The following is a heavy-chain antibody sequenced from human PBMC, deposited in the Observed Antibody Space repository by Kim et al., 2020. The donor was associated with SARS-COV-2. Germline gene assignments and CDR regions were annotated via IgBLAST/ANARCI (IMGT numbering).Heavy chain of an antibody. D-gene: IGHD3-22*01. J-gene: IGHJ4*02. V-gene: IGHV3-23*01. Sequence: KGRFTISRDNSKNTLYLQMNSLSAEDTAVYYCAKDGTYYYDSSGYYYSDYWGQGTLVTVSS. CDR3: AKDGTYYYDSSGYYYSDY.